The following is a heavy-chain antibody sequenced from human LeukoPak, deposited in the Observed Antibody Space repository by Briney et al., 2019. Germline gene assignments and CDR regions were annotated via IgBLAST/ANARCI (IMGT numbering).Heavy chain of an antibody. CDR1: GYTFTNYG. D-gene: IGHD3-10*01. J-gene: IGHJ6*03. V-gene: IGHV1-18*01. Sequence: ASVKVSCKASGYTFTNYGISWVRQAPGQGLEWMGWISPYNGNTDYAQKLQGRVTMTTDTSTSTAYMELRSLRSDDTAVYYCARDGPRPIWFGELDYYYYMDVWGKGTTVTVSS. CDR3: ARDGPRPIWFGELDYYYYMDV. CDR2: ISPYNGNT.